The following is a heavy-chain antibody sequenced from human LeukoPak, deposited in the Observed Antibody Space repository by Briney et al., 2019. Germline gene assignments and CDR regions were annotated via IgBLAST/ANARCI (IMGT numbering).Heavy chain of an antibody. CDR1: GGTFSSYA. Sequence: SVKVSCKASGGTFSSYAISWVRQAPGQGLEWIGRIIPIFGIANYAQKFQGRVTITADKSTSTAYMELSSLRSEDTAVYYCARDSTLDDYYDSSGYYGWETWFDYWGQGTLVTVSS. J-gene: IGHJ4*02. CDR2: IIPIFGIA. CDR3: ARDSTLDDYYDSSGYYGWETWFDY. V-gene: IGHV1-69*04. D-gene: IGHD3-22*01.